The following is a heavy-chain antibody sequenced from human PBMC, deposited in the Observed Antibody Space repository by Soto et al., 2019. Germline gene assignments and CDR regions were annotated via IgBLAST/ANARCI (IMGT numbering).Heavy chain of an antibody. D-gene: IGHD1-7*01. CDR3: ARGTYNWNYGATGRFDY. J-gene: IGHJ4*02. CDR1: GGTFSSYA. V-gene: IGHV1-69*01. CDR2: IIPIFGTA. Sequence: QVQLVQSGAEVKKPGSSVKVSCKASGGTFSSYAISWVRQAPGQGLEWMGGIIPIFGTANYAQKFQGRVTITADESTSTAYMELSSLRSEDTAVYYCARGTYNWNYGATGRFDYWGQGTLVTVSS.